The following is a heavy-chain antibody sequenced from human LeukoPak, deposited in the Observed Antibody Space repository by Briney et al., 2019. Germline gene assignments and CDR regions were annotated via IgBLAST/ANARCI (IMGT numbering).Heavy chain of an antibody. Sequence: ASVKVSCKASGYSFTDYYMHWVRQAPGQGLEWMGWINPNSGDTNFAQKFQGRVTMTRDTSISTVYMELSRLRSDDTAVYYCARGQDFWSGYIPLFDYWGQGTLVTVSS. CDR3: ARGQDFWSGYIPLFDY. D-gene: IGHD3-3*01. J-gene: IGHJ4*02. V-gene: IGHV1-2*02. CDR2: INPNSGDT. CDR1: GYSFTDYY.